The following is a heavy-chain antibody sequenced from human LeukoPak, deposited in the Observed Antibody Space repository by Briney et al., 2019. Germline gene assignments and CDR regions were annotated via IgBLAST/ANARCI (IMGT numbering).Heavy chain of an antibody. CDR1: GYTFTSYD. D-gene: IGHD2-15*01. CDR2: MSPNSGDT. J-gene: IGHJ6*02. V-gene: IGHV1-8*01. Sequence: GASVKVSCKASGYTFTSYDFNWVRQATGQRPEWMGWMSPNSGDTGYAQKFQDRVTMTRNTSISTAYMELSSLRSDDTAVYYCASGEVGVVYRAGGRYYYYYHAMDVWGQGTTVTVSS. CDR3: ASGEVGVVYRAGGRYYYYYHAMDV.